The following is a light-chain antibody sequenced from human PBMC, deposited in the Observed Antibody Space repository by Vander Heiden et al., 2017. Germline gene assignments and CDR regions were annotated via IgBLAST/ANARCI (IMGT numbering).Light chain of an antibody. CDR1: QSLLHSNGYNY. CDR2: LGS. CDR3: RQALQAPWT. Sequence: DIVMTQSPLSLPVTPGEPASISCRSSQSLLHSNGYNYLDWFLQKPGQSPQLLIYLGSNRASGVPDRFSDRGSGTDFTLKISRVEAADVGVYYCRQALQAPWTFGQGTKVEIK. V-gene: IGKV2-28*01. J-gene: IGKJ1*01.